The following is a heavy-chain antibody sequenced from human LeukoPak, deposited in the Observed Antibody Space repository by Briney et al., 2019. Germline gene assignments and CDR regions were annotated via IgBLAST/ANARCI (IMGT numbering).Heavy chain of an antibody. V-gene: IGHV3-21*01. CDR1: GFTFSSYS. CDR2: ISSSSSYI. J-gene: IGHJ4*02. D-gene: IGHD1-26*01. Sequence: GGSLRLSCAASGFTFSSYSMNWVRQAPGKGLEWVSSISSSSSYIYYADSVKGRFTISRDNAKNSLYLQMNSLRAEDTAVYYCARGISVGAQIRPDYWGQGTLVTVSS. CDR3: ARGISVGAQIRPDY.